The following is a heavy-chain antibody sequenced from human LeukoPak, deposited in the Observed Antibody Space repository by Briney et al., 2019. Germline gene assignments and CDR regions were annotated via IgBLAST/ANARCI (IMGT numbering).Heavy chain of an antibody. V-gene: IGHV3-23*01. CDR1: GFTFSSYA. J-gene: IGHJ4*02. D-gene: IGHD3-9*01. CDR3: ANRPGNYDILTQYYFDF. CDR2: ISGSGGST. Sequence: RCGGSLRLSCAASGFTFSSYAMTWVRQAPGKGLEWVSAISGSGGSTYYADSVKGRFTISRDNSKNTLYLQMKSLRAEDTAVYYCANRPGNYDILTQYYFDFWGQGALVTVSS.